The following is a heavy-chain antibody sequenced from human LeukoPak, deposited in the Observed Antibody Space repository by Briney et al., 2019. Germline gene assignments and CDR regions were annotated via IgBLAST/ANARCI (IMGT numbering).Heavy chain of an antibody. Sequence: SETLSLTCTVSGGSISSGSYYWSWIRQPAGKGLEWIGRSYTSGSTNYNPSLKSRVTISVDTSKNQFSLKLSSVTAADTAVYYCARTRTLQQQIDYWGQGTLVTVSS. CDR2: SYTSGST. J-gene: IGHJ4*02. V-gene: IGHV4-61*02. D-gene: IGHD4-11*01. CDR1: GGSISSGSYY. CDR3: ARTRTLQQQIDY.